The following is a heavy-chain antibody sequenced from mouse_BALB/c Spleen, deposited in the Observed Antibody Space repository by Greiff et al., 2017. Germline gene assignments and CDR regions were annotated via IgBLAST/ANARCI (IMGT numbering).Heavy chain of an antibody. V-gene: IGHV15-2*02. Sequence: QVQLQQSGSELRSPGSSVKLSCKDFDSEVFPIAYMSWVRQKPVHGVEWIGDILPSIGRTIYGEKFEDKATLDADTVSNTAYLELNSLTSEDSAIYYCARKEDSSGYGAWFAYWGQGTLVTVSA. CDR1: DSEVFPIAY. J-gene: IGHJ3*01. CDR3: ARKEDSSGYGAWFAY. D-gene: IGHD3-2*01. CDR2: ILPSIGRT.